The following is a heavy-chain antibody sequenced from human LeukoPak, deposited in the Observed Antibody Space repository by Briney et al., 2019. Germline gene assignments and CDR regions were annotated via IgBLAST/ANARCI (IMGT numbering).Heavy chain of an antibody. D-gene: IGHD3-10*01. CDR2: ISSSSSYI. Sequence: GGSLRLSCAASGFTFSSYSMNWVRQAPGKGLEWVSSISSSSSYIYYADSVEGRFTISRDNAKNSLYLQMNSLRAEDTAVYYCARDLMVRGRFGFDPWGQGTLVTVSS. CDR1: GFTFSSYS. CDR3: ARDLMVRGRFGFDP. V-gene: IGHV3-21*01. J-gene: IGHJ5*02.